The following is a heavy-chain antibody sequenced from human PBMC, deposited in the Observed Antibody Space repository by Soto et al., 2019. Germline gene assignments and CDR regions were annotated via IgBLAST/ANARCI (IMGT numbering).Heavy chain of an antibody. J-gene: IGHJ5*02. CDR2: ISYDGSNK. CDR1: GFTFSSYA. V-gene: IGHV3-30-3*01. Sequence: WVSLRLSCAAFGFTFSSYAMHWVLQAPGKGLEWVAVISYDGSNKYYADSVKGRFTISRDNSKNTLYLQMNSLRAEDTAVYYRARDKNPPLGELLWFGELSLFDPWGQGTLVTVSS. D-gene: IGHD3-10*01. CDR3: ARDKNPPLGELLWFGELSLFDP.